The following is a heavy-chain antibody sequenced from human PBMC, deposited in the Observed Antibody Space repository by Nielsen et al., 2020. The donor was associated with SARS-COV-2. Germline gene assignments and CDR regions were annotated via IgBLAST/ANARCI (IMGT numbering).Heavy chain of an antibody. J-gene: IGHJ4*02. V-gene: IGHV4-34*01. Sequence: SETLSLTCAVYGGSFSGYYWSWIRQPPGKGLEWIGEINHSGSTNYNPFLKSRVTISVDTSKNQFSLKLSSVTAADTVVYYCASLPLVFSSGWRSYFDYWGQGTLVTVSS. CDR2: INHSGST. CDR3: ASLPLVFSSGWRSYFDY. CDR1: GGSFSGYY. D-gene: IGHD6-19*01.